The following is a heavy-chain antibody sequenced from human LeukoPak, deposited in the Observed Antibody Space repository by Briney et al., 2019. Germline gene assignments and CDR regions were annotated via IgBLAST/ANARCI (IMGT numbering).Heavy chain of an antibody. V-gene: IGHV3-21*01. Sequence: GGSLRLSCAASGFTFSSYSMNWVRQAPGKGLEWVSSISSSSSYIYYADSVKGRFTISRDNAKNSLYLQMNSLRAEDTAVYYCARDSGAALDYWGQGTLATVSS. D-gene: IGHD2-15*01. CDR1: GFTFSSYS. CDR2: ISSSSSYI. J-gene: IGHJ4*02. CDR3: ARDSGAALDY.